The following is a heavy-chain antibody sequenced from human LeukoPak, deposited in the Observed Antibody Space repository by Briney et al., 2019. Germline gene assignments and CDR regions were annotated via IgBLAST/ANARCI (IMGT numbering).Heavy chain of an antibody. CDR1: GFTFDDYA. J-gene: IGHJ4*02. CDR3: ARVSVAAVSGPY. D-gene: IGHD1-26*01. V-gene: IGHV3-21*01. CDR2: ISSSGDYI. Sequence: PGGSLRLSCAASGFTFDDYAMHWVRQAPGKGLEWVASISSSGDYIYYADSVKGRFTISRDNAKKSLFLQMNSLRAEDTAIYYCARVSVAAVSGPYWGQGTLVTVSS.